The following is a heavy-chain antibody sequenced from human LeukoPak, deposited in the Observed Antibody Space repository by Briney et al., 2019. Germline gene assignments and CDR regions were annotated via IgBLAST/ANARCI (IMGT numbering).Heavy chain of an antibody. Sequence: HPGGSLRLSCAASGSTFSNYAMNWVRQAPGKGLEWVSGVSDSGTMTYYARSVRGRFTISRDNSKNTLYLQMNSLRAEDTAIYYCAKYSRYDYVGQIDYWGQGTLVTVSS. J-gene: IGHJ4*02. V-gene: IGHV3-23*01. CDR1: GSTFSNYA. D-gene: IGHD4-17*01. CDR3: AKYSRYDYVGQIDY. CDR2: VSDSGTMT.